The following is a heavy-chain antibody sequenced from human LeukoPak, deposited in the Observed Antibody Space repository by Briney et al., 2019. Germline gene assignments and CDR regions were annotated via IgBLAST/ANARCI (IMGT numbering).Heavy chain of an antibody. D-gene: IGHD2-15*01. CDR1: GSTFTSYW. J-gene: IGHJ4*02. V-gene: IGHV5-51*01. Sequence: KPGGSLQISCQGSGSTFTSYWIGWVRQLPGKGLEWMGMIYPGDSDTRNSPSFQGQVTISADKSTSTASMQWSSLKASDTAMYYCARRLCSGGSCYYFDYWGQGTLVTVSS. CDR2: IYPGDSDT. CDR3: ARRLCSGGSCYYFDY.